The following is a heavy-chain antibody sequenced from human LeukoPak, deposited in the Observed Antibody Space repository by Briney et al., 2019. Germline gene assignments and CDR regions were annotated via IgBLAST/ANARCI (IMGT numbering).Heavy chain of an antibody. CDR1: GYSFTSYW. D-gene: IGHD5-18*01. CDR3: ARRFLLRGYSYGPDYFDY. J-gene: IGHJ4*02. Sequence: GESLKISCKGSGYSFTSYWIGWVRQMPGKGLEWMGIIYPGDSDTRYSPSFQGQVTILADKSISTAYLQWSSLKASDTAMYYCARRFLLRGYSYGPDYFDYWGQGTLVTVSS. V-gene: IGHV5-51*01. CDR2: IYPGDSDT.